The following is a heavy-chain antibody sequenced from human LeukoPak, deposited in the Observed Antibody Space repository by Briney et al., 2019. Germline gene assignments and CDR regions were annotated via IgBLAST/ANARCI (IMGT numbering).Heavy chain of an antibody. V-gene: IGHV3-23*01. CDR1: GFTFSTYG. D-gene: IGHD6-19*01. Sequence: GGSLRLSCAASGFTFSTYGMNWVRQAPGKGLEWVSSISGSDGSTYYADSVKGRFTISRDNAKNSLYLQMNSLRAEDTAVYYCASEETANGGWTPNYWGQGTLVTVSS. CDR2: ISGSDGST. CDR3: ASEETANGGWTPNY. J-gene: IGHJ4*02.